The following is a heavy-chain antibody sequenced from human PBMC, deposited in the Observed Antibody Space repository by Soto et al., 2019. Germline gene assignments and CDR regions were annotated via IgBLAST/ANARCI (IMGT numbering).Heavy chain of an antibody. D-gene: IGHD3-16*01. CDR2: GYHSVSI. CDR3: ARAFAGFGAYWYFDL. V-gene: IGHV4-59*01. Sequence: TLSLTCTVSGGSITDYYWSWIRQPPGKALEWIGYGYHSVSIHYNPSLKTRVTISVDTSENQFSLRLSSVTAADTAVYYCARAFAGFGAYWYFDLWGRGTLVTVS. CDR1: GGSITDYY. J-gene: IGHJ2*01.